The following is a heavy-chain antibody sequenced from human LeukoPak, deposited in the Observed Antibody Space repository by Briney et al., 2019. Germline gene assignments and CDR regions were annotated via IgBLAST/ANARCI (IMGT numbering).Heavy chain of an antibody. CDR1: GGSISSSTYS. J-gene: IGHJ4*02. CDR3: ARRGYSYGFYYFDY. Sequence: SETLSLTCTVSGGSISSSTYSWGWIRQPPGKGLEWIGSIYYSGSTYYNPSLKSRVTISVDTSKNQFSLKLSSVTAADTAVYYCARRGYSYGFYYFDYWGQGTLVTVSS. CDR2: IYYSGST. D-gene: IGHD5-18*01. V-gene: IGHV4-39*01.